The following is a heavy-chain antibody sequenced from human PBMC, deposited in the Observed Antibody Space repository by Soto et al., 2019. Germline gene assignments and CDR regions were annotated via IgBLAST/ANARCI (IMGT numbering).Heavy chain of an antibody. D-gene: IGHD2-2*01. CDR3: ASHIVLVPAAQDYYYYGMDV. CDR1: GGTFSSYA. V-gene: IGHV1-69*12. CDR2: IIPIFGTA. J-gene: IGHJ6*02. Sequence: QVQLVQSGAEVKKPGSSVKVSCKASGGTFSSYAISWVRQAPELGLEWMGGIIPIFGTANYAQKFQGRVTITADESTSTAYMELSSLRSEVTAVYYCASHIVLVPAAQDYYYYGMDVWGQGTTVTVSS.